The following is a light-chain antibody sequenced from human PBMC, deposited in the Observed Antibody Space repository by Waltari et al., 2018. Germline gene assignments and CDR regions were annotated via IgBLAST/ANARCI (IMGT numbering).Light chain of an antibody. CDR2: QDT. CDR1: TLGDRF. Sequence: SYELTQPPSVSVSPGQTASITCSGHTLGDRFVSWYQQKPGQAPVLVIYQDTKRPSGVLPQFAGSNAGNTATLSISGTQAVDEADYYCQAWDSSIAVFGPGTRVTVL. J-gene: IGLJ1*01. V-gene: IGLV3-1*01. CDR3: QAWDSSIAV.